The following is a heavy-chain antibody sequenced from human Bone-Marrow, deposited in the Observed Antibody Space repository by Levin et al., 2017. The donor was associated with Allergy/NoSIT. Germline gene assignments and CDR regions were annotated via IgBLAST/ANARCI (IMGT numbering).Heavy chain of an antibody. D-gene: IGHD4-17*01. Sequence: GGSLRLSCAASGFTFSNAWMSWVRQAPGKGLEWVGRIKSKTDGGTTDYAAPVKGRFTISRDDSKNTLYLQMNSLKTEDTAVYYCTTGPYGDYGYFLYWGQGTLVTVSS. CDR2: IKSKTDGGTT. CDR3: TTGPYGDYGYFLY. V-gene: IGHV3-15*01. CDR1: GFTFSNAW. J-gene: IGHJ4*02.